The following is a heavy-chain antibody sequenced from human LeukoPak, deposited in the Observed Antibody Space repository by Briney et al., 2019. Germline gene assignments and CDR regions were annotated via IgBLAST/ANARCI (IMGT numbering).Heavy chain of an antibody. J-gene: IGHJ4*02. CDR1: GFTFSSYS. D-gene: IGHD5-12*01. CDR2: ISSSSSYI. Sequence: PGGSLRLSCAASGFTFSSYSMNWVRQAPGKGLEWVSSISSSSSYIYYADSVKGRFTISRDNAKNSLYLQMNSLRVEDTAVYYCARGFGYSGYDLDYWGQGTLSPSPQ. V-gene: IGHV3-21*01. CDR3: ARGFGYSGYDLDY.